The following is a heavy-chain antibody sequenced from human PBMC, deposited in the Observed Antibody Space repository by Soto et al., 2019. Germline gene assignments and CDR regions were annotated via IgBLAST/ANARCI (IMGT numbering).Heavy chain of an antibody. CDR3: ARRYGGHFDY. CDR2: SYYSGST. D-gene: IGHD4-17*01. Sequence: SETLSLTCTVSGGSISSGSYYWSWIRQHPGKGLEWIGYSYYSGSTNYNPSLKSRVTISVDTSKNQFSLKLSSVTAAETAVYYCARRYGGHFDYWGQGTLVTVSS. V-gene: IGHV4-61*01. CDR1: GGSISSGSYY. J-gene: IGHJ4*02.